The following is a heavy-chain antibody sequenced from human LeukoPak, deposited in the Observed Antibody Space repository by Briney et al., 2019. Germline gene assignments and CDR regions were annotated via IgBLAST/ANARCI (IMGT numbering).Heavy chain of an antibody. J-gene: IGHJ4*02. D-gene: IGHD3-10*01. CDR3: TTYGSGRKFDY. CDR1: GFTFSDAW. CDR2: IESKTDGGTT. Sequence: PGGSLRLSCAASGFTFSDAWMSWVRQIPGKGLEWVGRIESKTDGGTTDYAAPVKGRFTISRDDSTNTLYLQMNSLKSEDTAVYYCTTYGSGRKFDYWGQGILVTVSS. V-gene: IGHV3-15*04.